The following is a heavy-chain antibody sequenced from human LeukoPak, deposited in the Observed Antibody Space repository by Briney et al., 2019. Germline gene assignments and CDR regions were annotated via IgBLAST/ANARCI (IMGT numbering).Heavy chain of an antibody. CDR1: GYTFTSYY. Sequence: GASVKVSCKASGYTFTSYYMHWVRQAPGQGLEWMGIINPSGGSTSYAQKFQGRVTMTRDTSTSTVYMELSSLRSEDTAVYYCAREASGYDILTGYYRLNSLFDYWGQGTLVTASS. CDR2: INPSGGST. CDR3: AREASGYDILTGYYRLNSLFDY. J-gene: IGHJ4*02. D-gene: IGHD3-9*01. V-gene: IGHV1-46*01.